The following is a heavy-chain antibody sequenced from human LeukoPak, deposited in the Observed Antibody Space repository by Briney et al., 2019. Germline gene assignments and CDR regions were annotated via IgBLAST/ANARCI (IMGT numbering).Heavy chain of an antibody. CDR1: GFIFTSYA. D-gene: IGHD5-18*01. Sequence: PGGSLRLSCAASGFIFTSYAMHWVRQAPGKGLEWVSAISGSGGSTYYADSVKGRFTISRDNSKNTLYLQMNSLRAEDTAVYYCTKGTIWLPFDYWGQGTLVTVSS. V-gene: IGHV3-23*01. CDR3: TKGTIWLPFDY. CDR2: ISGSGGST. J-gene: IGHJ4*02.